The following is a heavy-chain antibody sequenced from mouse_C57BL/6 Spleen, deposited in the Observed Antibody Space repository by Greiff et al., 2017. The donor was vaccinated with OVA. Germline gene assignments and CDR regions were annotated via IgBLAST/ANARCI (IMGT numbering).Heavy chain of an antibody. Sequence: EVHLVESGGGLVKPGGSLKLSCAASGFTFSDYGMHWVRQAPEKGLEWVAYFSSCSSTIYYADTVKGRFTISRDNATNTLFLQMTRLRAEDTAKYYWARRDSNSYFDYWGQGTTLTVSA. CDR2: FSSCSSTI. CDR3: ARRDSNSYFDY. D-gene: IGHD2-5*01. CDR1: GFTFSDYG. V-gene: IGHV5-17*01. J-gene: IGHJ2*01.